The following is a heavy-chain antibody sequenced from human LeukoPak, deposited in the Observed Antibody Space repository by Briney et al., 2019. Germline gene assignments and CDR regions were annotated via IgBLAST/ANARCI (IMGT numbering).Heavy chain of an antibody. CDR1: GFTLSNYW. D-gene: IGHD2-2*01. V-gene: IGHV3-74*01. CDR2: INNDGDST. Sequence: GGSLRLSCAASGFTLSNYWMDWVRQAPGKGLVWVSRINNDGDSTGYADSVRGRFTITRDNAKNTLHLQMNSLRDEDTAVYYCVREPGGNWFDPWGQGTLVTVSS. J-gene: IGHJ5*02. CDR3: VREPGGNWFDP.